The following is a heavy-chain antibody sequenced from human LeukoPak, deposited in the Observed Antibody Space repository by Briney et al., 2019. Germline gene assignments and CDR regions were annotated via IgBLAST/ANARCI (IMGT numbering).Heavy chain of an antibody. V-gene: IGHV3-74*01. J-gene: IGHJ4*02. CDR1: GFSFTNYW. Sequence: PGGSLRLSCEVSGFSFTNYWMNWVRQAPGKGLVWVSRINSDGSSTSYADSVKGRFTISRDNAKNTLHLQMNSLRAEDTAVYYCATPRGSGSYLAFDYWGQGTLVTVSS. D-gene: IGHD1-26*01. CDR3: ATPRGSGSYLAFDY. CDR2: INSDGSST.